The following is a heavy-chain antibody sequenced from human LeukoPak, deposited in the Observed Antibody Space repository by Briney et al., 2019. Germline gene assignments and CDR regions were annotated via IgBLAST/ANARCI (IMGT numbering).Heavy chain of an antibody. CDR1: GFTFSSYG. V-gene: IGHV3-23*01. D-gene: IGHD3-22*01. Sequence: GGSLRLSCAASGFTFSSYGMSWVRQAPEKGLEWVSGISRSGYTTYFADSVKGRFTISRDNSKNTLFLQMNSLRAEDTAVYYCAKDPDSRSGLMNYFDYWGQGTLVTVSS. J-gene: IGHJ4*02. CDR2: ISRSGYTT. CDR3: AKDPDSRSGLMNYFDY.